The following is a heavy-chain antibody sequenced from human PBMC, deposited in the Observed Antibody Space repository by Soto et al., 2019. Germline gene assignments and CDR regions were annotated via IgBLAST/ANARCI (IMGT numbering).Heavy chain of an antibody. Sequence: PGGSLRLSCAASGFAFSSYEMNWVRQSPGKGLEWLSYISSTASTIHYADSVKGRFTISRDNANNSVYLQMNSLTADDSAVYYCARAAGIMTRGFHGMDVWGQGTTVTVYS. CDR2: ISSTASTI. V-gene: IGHV3-48*03. CDR3: ARAAGIMTRGFHGMDV. J-gene: IGHJ6*02. CDR1: GFAFSSYE. D-gene: IGHD3-10*01.